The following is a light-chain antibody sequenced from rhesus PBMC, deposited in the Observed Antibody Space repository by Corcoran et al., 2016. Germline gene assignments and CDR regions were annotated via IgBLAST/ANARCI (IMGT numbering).Light chain of an antibody. CDR1: QGIDKE. V-gene: IGKV1-94*01. J-gene: IGKJ1*01. CDR3: LQDFATRT. Sequence: IQMTQSPSSLSASVGDRVTVTCRASQGIDKELSWYQQKPGKAPTHLIYATSSLQTGVSSRFSGSGAGTEYTLTISSLQPEDIATYYCLQDFATRTFGQGTKVEI. CDR2: ATS.